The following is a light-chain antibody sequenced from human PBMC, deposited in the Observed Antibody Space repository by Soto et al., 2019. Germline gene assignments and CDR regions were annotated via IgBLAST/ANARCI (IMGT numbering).Light chain of an antibody. J-gene: IGLJ3*02. Sequence: QTVVTQEPSFSVSPGGTVTLTCGLSSGSVSTTYYPSGYQQNPGQAPRTLIYSTNTRSSGVPDRFSGSILGNKAALTITGAQADDESDYYCVLYMGSGIWVFGGGTKLTVL. V-gene: IGLV8-61*01. CDR3: VLYMGSGIWV. CDR2: STN. CDR1: SGSVSTTYY.